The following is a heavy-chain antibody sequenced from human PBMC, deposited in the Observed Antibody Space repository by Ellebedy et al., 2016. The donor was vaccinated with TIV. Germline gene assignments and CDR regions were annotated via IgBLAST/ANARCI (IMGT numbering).Heavy chain of an antibody. CDR1: GFTFSSYG. J-gene: IGHJ6*02. V-gene: IGHV3-30*18. CDR2: MSYDGSNK. D-gene: IGHD6-19*01. Sequence: GESLKISXAASGFTFSSYGMHWVRQAPGKGLEWVAVMSYDGSNKYYADSVKGRFTISRDNSKNTLYLQMNNLRAEDTAVYYCAKDGPYSSGWTLGYYYYGMDVWGQGTTVTVSS. CDR3: AKDGPYSSGWTLGYYYYGMDV.